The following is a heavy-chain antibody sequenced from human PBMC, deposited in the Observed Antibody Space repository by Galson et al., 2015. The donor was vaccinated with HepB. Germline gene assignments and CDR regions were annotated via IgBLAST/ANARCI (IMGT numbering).Heavy chain of an antibody. J-gene: IGHJ4*02. CDR3: AKSNIALAGSGGDFDY. V-gene: IGHV3-23*01. Sequence: SLRLSCAASGFTFSTYAMIWVRQAPGKGLQWVSSISDSGAYTYYAYSVRGRFTISRDNSKNTLFLQMNGLRGEDTAVYFCAKSNIALAGSGGDFDYWGQGTLVTVSS. D-gene: IGHD6-19*01. CDR2: ISDSGAYT. CDR1: GFTFSTYA.